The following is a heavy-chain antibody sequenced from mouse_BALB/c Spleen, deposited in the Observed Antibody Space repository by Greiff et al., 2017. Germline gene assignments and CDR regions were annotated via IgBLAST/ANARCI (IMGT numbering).Heavy chain of an antibody. CDR1: GFNIKDTY. D-gene: IGHD1-1*01. CDR3: ARLYYVTISAIDY. V-gene: IGHV14-3*02. J-gene: IGHJ4*01. CDR2: IDPANGNT. Sequence: VQLQQSGAELVKPGASVKLSCTASGFNIKDTYMHWVKQRPEQGLEWIGRIDPANGNTKYDPKFQGKATITADTSSNTAYLQLSSLTSEDTAVYYCARLYYVTISAIDYWGQGTSVTVSS.